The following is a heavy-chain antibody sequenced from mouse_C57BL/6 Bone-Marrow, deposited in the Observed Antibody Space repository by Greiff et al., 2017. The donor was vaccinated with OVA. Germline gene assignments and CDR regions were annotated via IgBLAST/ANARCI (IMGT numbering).Heavy chain of an antibody. Sequence: QVQLQQPGAELVKPGASVKLSCKASGYTFTSYWMQWVKQRPGQGLEWIGEIDPSDSYTNYNQKFKGKATLTVDTSSSTAYMQLSSLTSEDSAVYYCAREGGGNYGTYWGQGTLVTVSA. V-gene: IGHV1-50*01. D-gene: IGHD2-1*01. CDR3: AREGGGNYGTY. J-gene: IGHJ3*01. CDR2: IDPSDSYT. CDR1: GYTFTSYW.